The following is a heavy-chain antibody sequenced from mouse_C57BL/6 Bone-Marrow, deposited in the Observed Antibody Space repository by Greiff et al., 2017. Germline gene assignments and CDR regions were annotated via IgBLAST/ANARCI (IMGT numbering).Heavy chain of an antibody. D-gene: IGHD2-14*01. CDR1: GFNIKDDY. V-gene: IGHV14-4*01. CDR2: IDPENGDT. J-gene: IGHJ3*01. Sequence: VHVKQSGAELVRPGASVKLSCTASGFNIKDDYMHWVKQRPEQGLEWIGWIDPENGDTEYAPKFQGKATITADTSSNTAYLQLSSLTSEDTAVYYCTRPRYWFAYWGQGTLVTVSA. CDR3: TRPRYWFAY.